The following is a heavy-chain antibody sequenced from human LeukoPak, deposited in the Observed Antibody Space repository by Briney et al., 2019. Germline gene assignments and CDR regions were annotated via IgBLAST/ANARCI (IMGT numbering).Heavy chain of an antibody. Sequence: QPGGSLRLSCAASGFTFSSYWMSWVRQAPGKGREWVANIKQDGSEKYYVDSVKGRFTISRDNAKNSLYLQMNSLRAEDTAVYYCAREKNDYGDAFDYWGQGTLVTVSS. CDR2: IKQDGSEK. J-gene: IGHJ4*02. CDR3: AREKNDYGDAFDY. CDR1: GFTFSSYW. D-gene: IGHD4-17*01. V-gene: IGHV3-7*01.